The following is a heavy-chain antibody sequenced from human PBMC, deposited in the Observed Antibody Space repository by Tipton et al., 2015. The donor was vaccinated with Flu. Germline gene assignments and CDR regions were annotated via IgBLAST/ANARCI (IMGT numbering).Heavy chain of an antibody. D-gene: IGHD3-22*01. Sequence: SLRLSCTVSGITFGDYPMSWVRQAPGTGLEWVAFIRTKSYGETTEYAASVKGRFTISRDDSKRLTYLQMNSLKIEDTAVYYCTRGRHFYDGSGYSDYWGQGTLVTVSS. CDR1: GITFGDYP. CDR3: TRGRHFYDGSGYSDY. V-gene: IGHV3-49*04. J-gene: IGHJ4*02. CDR2: IRTKSYGETT.